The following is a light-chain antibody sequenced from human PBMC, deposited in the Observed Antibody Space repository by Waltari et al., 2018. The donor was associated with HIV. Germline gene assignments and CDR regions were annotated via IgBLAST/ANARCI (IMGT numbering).Light chain of an antibody. J-gene: IGKJ4*01. V-gene: IGKV2D-29*01. CDR1: QSHLFSDGKTY. CDR2: ESS. Sequence: DIVKTQTHLSLSVTPGQPASISCKSSQSHLFSDGKTYLSWYMHKPGQTPQLLIYESSNRFSGVPDRFSGSGAGTYFTLKISRVDADYVGVYYCMQSRHVPLTFGGGTKVDIK. CDR3: MQSRHVPLT.